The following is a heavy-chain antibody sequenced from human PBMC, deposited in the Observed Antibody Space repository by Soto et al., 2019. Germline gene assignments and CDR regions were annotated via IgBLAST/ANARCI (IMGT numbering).Heavy chain of an antibody. CDR2: IYHRGNT. CDR1: VGSISSGFY. D-gene: IGHD3-22*01. J-gene: IGHJ5*02. V-gene: IGHV4-38-2*02. CDR3: AKDRYYDTPGWFDP. Sequence: PSETLSLTCTVSVGSISSGFYWDWIRQPPGKGLEWIGSIYHRGNTYYNPSHNGRITISLDTSKNQFSLRLTSVTAADTAVYYCAKDRYYDTPGWFDPWGQGSRVTVSS.